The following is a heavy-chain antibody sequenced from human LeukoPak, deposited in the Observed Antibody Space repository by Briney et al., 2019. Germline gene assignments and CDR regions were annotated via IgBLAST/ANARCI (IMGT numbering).Heavy chain of an antibody. Sequence: LVKVSCKASGGTFSSYAISWVRQAPGQGLEWMGGIIPIFGTANYAQKFQDRVTITADESTSTAYMELSSLRSEDTAVYYCARTVAVAGTGWFDPWGQGTLVTVSS. J-gene: IGHJ5*02. CDR2: IIPIFGTA. CDR3: ARTVAVAGTGWFDP. CDR1: GGTFSSYA. V-gene: IGHV1-69*13. D-gene: IGHD6-19*01.